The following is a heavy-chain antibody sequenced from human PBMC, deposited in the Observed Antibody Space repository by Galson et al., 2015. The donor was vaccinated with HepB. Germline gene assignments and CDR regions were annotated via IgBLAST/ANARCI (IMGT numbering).Heavy chain of an antibody. V-gene: IGHV3-7*01. CDR3: AKHSNALSWGE. J-gene: IGHJ4*02. Sequence: SLRLSCAASGFPFSRYWMSWARQAPGKGLEWVANIKQDGSEKHYVDSVKDRFTISRDNAKNSLYLHVSNLRVEDTAVYYCAKHSNALSWGEWGQGTLVTVSS. D-gene: IGHD3-16*01. CDR2: IKQDGSEK. CDR1: GFPFSRYW.